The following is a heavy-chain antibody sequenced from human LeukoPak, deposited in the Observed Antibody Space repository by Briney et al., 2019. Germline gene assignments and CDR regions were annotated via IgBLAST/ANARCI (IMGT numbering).Heavy chain of an antibody. J-gene: IGHJ4*02. V-gene: IGHV4-59*01. CDR3: ARAYYYDSSGYYYDY. CDR1: GGSISSYY. CDR2: IYYSGST. Sequence: SETLSLTCTVSGGSISSYYWSWIRQPPGKGLEWIGYIYYSGSTNYNPSLKSRVTISVDTSKNRFSLKLSSVTAADTAVYYCARAYYYDSSGYYYDYWGQGTLVTVSS. D-gene: IGHD3-22*01.